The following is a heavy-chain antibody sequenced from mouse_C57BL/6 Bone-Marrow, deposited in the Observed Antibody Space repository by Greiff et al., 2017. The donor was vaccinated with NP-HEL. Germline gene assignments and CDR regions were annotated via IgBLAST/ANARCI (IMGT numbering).Heavy chain of an antibody. CDR2: TWWDDDK. J-gene: IGHJ4*01. CDR1: GFSLSTFGMG. D-gene: IGHD1-1*01. V-gene: IGHV8-8*01. Sequence: QVTLKESGPGILQPSQTLSLTCSFSGFSLSTFGMGVGWIRQPSGKGLEWLAHTWWDDDKYYNPALKSRLTISKDTSKNQVFLKITNVDTADTATYYCARNLLLRHGAMDYWGQGTSVTVSS. CDR3: ARNLLLRHGAMDY.